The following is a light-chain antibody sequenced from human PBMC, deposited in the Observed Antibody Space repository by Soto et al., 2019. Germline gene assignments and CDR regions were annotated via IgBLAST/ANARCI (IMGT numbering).Light chain of an antibody. CDR1: TGAVTSGHY. Sequence: QAVVTQEPSLTVSPGGTVTLTCGSSTGAVTSGHYPYWFQQKPGQAPRTLIYDTSNKHSWTPARFSGSLLGGKAALTLSGAQPEDEAEYYFLLSYSGARDVFGTGTKVTV. CDR3: LLSYSGARDV. J-gene: IGLJ1*01. V-gene: IGLV7-46*01. CDR2: DTS.